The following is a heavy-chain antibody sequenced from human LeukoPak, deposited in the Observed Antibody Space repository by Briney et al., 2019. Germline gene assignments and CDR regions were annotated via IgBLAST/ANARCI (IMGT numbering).Heavy chain of an antibody. CDR2: IKQDGSEK. J-gene: IGHJ6*03. V-gene: IGHV3-7*01. Sequence: GGSLRLSCVAPGFSFNTYWMSWVRQAPGKGLEWVANIKQDGSEKYYVDSVKGRFTISRDNAKNSVYLQMNRLRVEDTAVYYCARRSYRGVIGVYYYYYMDVWGKGTPVTVSS. D-gene: IGHD3-16*02. CDR3: ARRSYRGVIGVYYYYYMDV. CDR1: GFSFNTYW.